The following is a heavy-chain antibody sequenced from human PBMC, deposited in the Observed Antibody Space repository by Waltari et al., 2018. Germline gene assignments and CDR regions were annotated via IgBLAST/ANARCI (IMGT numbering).Heavy chain of an antibody. Sequence: QLVQSGAEVKKPGSSVIVSCKASGGTFNSFALSWVRQAPGQGLEWMGGIIPRFNTPTYARKFQGRLTVTADESTSTAHMELNSLRSEDSALYYCATRIPSDHSGSFYYYGMDVWGQGTTVTVSS. J-gene: IGHJ6*02. CDR2: IIPRFNTP. V-gene: IGHV1-69*13. D-gene: IGHD6-6*01. CDR1: GGTFNSFA. CDR3: ATRIPSDHSGSFYYYGMDV.